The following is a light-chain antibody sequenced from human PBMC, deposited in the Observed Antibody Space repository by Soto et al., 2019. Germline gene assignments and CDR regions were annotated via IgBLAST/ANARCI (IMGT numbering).Light chain of an antibody. CDR2: DAS. V-gene: IGKV1-5*01. CDR1: QNIERH. Sequence: IQMTQSPSTLSASVGDRVTITCWASQNIERHMAWYQQKPGRAPSLIIFDASTLERGVPSRFSGSGSGTEFTLIISSLQPDDFATYYCQQFKYYLWTFGQGTKV. CDR3: QQFKYYLWT. J-gene: IGKJ1*01.